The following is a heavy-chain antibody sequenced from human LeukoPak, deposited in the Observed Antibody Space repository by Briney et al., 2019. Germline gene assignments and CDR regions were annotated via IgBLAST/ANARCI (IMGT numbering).Heavy chain of an antibody. V-gene: IGHV1-8*01. CDR2: MNPNNGNT. Sequence: ASVKVSCKASGYTFTSYDINRVRQATGQGLEWMGWMNPNNGNTGYAQKFQGRVTMTRNTSINTAYMELSSLRFEDTAVYYCTRGPRNGHLGDDWGQGTTVTVSS. CDR3: TRGPRNGHLGDD. CDR1: GYTFTSYD. J-gene: IGHJ6*02. D-gene: IGHD1-14*01.